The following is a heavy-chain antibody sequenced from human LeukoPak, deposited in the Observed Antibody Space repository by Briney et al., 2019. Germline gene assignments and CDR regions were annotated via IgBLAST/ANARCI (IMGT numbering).Heavy chain of an antibody. CDR2: INPNSGGT. CDR3: ARVRFGELLWLHYMDV. V-gene: IGHV1-2*02. J-gene: IGHJ6*03. CDR1: GYTFTGYY. D-gene: IGHD3-10*01. Sequence: ASVTVSCKASGYTFTGYYMHWVRQAPGQGLEWMGWINPNSGGTNYAQSLQGRVTMTRDTSISTAYMELTSLRSDDSAVYYCARVRFGELLWLHYMDVWGKGTTVTISS.